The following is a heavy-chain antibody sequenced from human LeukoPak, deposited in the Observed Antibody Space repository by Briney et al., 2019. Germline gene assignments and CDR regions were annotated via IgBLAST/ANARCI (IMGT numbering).Heavy chain of an antibody. J-gene: IGHJ4*02. CDR1: GGSFSGYY. CDR3: ARGGWLIDY. V-gene: IGHV4-34*01. CDR2: INHSGST. D-gene: IGHD6-19*01. Sequence: SETLSLTCAVYGGSFSGYYWSWIRQPPGKGLEWIGEINHSGSTNYNPSLKSRVAISVDTSKNQFSLKLSSVTAADTAVYYCARGGWLIDYWGQGTLVTVSS.